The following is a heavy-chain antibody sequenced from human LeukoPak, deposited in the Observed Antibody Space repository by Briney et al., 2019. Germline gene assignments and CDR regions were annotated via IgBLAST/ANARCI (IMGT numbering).Heavy chain of an antibody. CDR1: GFTFSSYS. D-gene: IGHD2-2*01. Sequence: GGSLRLSCAASGFTFSSYSMNWVRQAPGKGLEWVSSISSSSSYIYYADSEKGRFTISRDNAKNSLYLQMNSLRAEDTAVYYCAKVREPYCSSTSCHGMDVWGQGTTVTVSS. V-gene: IGHV3-21*04. CDR3: AKVREPYCSSTSCHGMDV. J-gene: IGHJ6*02. CDR2: ISSSSSYI.